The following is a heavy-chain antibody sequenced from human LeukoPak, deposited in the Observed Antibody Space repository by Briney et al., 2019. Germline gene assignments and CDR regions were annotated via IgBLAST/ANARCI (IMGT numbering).Heavy chain of an antibody. Sequence: GGSLRLSCAASGFTFSKNAMSWVRQAPGKGLEWVLSITSSGSATCYADSVKGRFTISRDNSKNTLYLQMNGLRAEDTAVYYCARGVDVWGNYRQYYFDYWGQETLVTVSP. CDR1: GFTFSKNA. J-gene: IGHJ4*02. V-gene: IGHV3-23*01. D-gene: IGHD3-16*02. CDR2: ITSSGSAT. CDR3: ARGVDVWGNYRQYYFDY.